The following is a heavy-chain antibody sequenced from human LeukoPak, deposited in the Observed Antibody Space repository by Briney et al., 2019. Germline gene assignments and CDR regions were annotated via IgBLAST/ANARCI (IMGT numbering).Heavy chain of an antibody. CDR1: GFTFSSYS. CDR3: AREISGYRYGMDV. J-gene: IGHJ6*02. D-gene: IGHD3-22*01. CDR2: ISSSSSYI. V-gene: IGHV3-21*01. Sequence: GGSLRLPCAASGFTFSSYSMNWVRQAPGKGLEWVSSISSSSSYIYYADSVKGRFTIPRDNAKNSLYLQMNSLRAEDTAVYYCAREISGYRYGMDVWGQGTTVTVSS.